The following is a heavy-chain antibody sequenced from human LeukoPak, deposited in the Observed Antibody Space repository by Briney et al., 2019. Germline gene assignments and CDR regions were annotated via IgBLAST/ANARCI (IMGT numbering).Heavy chain of an antibody. CDR1: GFTFDDYG. CDR3: ARAFVHGSGSYFVFGFDY. V-gene: IGHV3-74*01. D-gene: IGHD3-10*01. J-gene: IGHJ4*02. CDR2: INSDGSST. Sequence: GGSLRLSCAASGFTFDDYGMSWVRQAPGKGLVWVSRINSDGSSTSYADSVKGRFTISRDNAKNTLYLQMNSLRAEDTAVYYCARAFVHGSGSYFVFGFDYWGQGTLVTVSS.